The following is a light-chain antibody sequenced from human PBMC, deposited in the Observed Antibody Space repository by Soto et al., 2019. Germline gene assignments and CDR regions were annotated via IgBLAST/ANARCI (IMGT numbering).Light chain of an antibody. J-gene: IGLJ2*01. V-gene: IGLV2-14*03. CDR3: SSYTSTTTVV. CDR2: DVS. CDR1: SSDVGGYNY. Sequence: QSVLTQPASVSGSPGQSITISCTGTSSDVGGYNYVFWYQHHPGTAPKLMIYDVSNRPSGVSNRFSGSKSGNTASLTISGLQAEDEAEYYCSSYTSTTTVVFGGGTKLTVL.